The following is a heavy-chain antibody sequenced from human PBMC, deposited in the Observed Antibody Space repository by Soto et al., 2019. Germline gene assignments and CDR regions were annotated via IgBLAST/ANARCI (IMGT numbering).Heavy chain of an antibody. CDR2: IVVGSGNT. CDR3: AAQGAIRGYYSGVDV. Sequence: ASVKVSCKASGFTFTRSAVQGVRQARGQRLEWIGWIVVGSGNTIYAQKFQERVTITRDMSTSTAYMELSSLRSEDTAVYYCAAQGAIRGYYSGVDVWGQETKVTVPS. V-gene: IGHV1-58*01. J-gene: IGHJ6*02. CDR1: GFTFTRSA. D-gene: IGHD2-2*02.